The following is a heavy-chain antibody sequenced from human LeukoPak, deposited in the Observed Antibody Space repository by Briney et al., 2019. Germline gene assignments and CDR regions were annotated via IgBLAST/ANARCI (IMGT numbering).Heavy chain of an antibody. J-gene: IGHJ4*02. V-gene: IGHV3-23*01. CDR3: AKEGGIAVSKLAY. CDR2: ISGSGGST. D-gene: IGHD6-19*01. CDR1: GFTFSTYG. Sequence: PGGSLRLSCAASGFTFSTYGMSWVRQAPGKGLEWVSAISGSGGSTYYADSVKGRFTISRDNSKNTLYLQMNSLRVEDTAIYYCAKEGGIAVSKLAYWGQGTLVTVSS.